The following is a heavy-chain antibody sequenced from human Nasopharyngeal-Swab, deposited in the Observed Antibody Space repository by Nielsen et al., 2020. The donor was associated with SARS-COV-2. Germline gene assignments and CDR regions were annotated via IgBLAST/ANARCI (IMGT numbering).Heavy chain of an antibody. CDR3: ARDPGSYGRGKIDY. CDR1: GFTFSSYG. J-gene: IGHJ4*02. V-gene: IGHV3-33*01. D-gene: IGHD5-18*01. CDR2: IWYDGSNK. Sequence: GESLKISCAASGFTFSSYGMHWVRQAPGKGLEWVAVIWYDGSNKYYADSVKGRFTISRDNSKNTLYLQMNSLRAEDTAVYYCARDPGSYGRGKIDYWGQGTLVTVSS.